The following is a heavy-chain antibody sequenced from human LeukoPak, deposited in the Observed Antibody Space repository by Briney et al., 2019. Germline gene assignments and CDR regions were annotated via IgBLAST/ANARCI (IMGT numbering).Heavy chain of an antibody. D-gene: IGHD4-17*01. J-gene: IGHJ4*02. CDR2: ISGSGGST. V-gene: IGHV3-23*01. CDR3: AKDDYGDNTPYYFDY. CDR1: GFTFSSYA. Sequence: PGGSLRLSCAASGFTFSSYAMSWVRQAPGKGLEWVSAISGSGGSTYYADSVKGRFTISRDNSKNTLYLQMNSLRAEDTAVYYCAKDDYGDNTPYYFDYWGQGTLVTVSS.